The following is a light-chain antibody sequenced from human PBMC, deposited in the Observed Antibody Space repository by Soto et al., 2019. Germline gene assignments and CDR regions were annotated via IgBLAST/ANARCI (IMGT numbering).Light chain of an antibody. Sequence: DIQMTQSPSSLSASVGHRVTITCRASQTINNYLNWYQLKPGKAPKFLSYVASTLQTGVPSTFRGSGSVTDVNLAISCLLPEDFATYYCAQSYSAHYTVGAGTKLVIK. CDR2: VAS. J-gene: IGKJ2*01. CDR1: QTINNY. V-gene: IGKV1-39*01. CDR3: AQSYSAHYT.